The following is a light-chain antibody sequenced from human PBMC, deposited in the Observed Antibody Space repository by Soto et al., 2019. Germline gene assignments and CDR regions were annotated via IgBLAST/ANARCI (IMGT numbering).Light chain of an antibody. CDR2: EVG. CDR1: SSDVGRDKY. Sequence: QSALTQPASVSGSPGQSIIISCTGTSSDVGRDKYVSWYQQYAGKAPKLILYEVGYRPSGVSIRFSGSKSGNTASLTISELQAEDEADYYCSSYTSSTSSTPFVFGTGTKVTVL. CDR3: SSYTSSTSSTPFV. J-gene: IGLJ1*01. V-gene: IGLV2-14*01.